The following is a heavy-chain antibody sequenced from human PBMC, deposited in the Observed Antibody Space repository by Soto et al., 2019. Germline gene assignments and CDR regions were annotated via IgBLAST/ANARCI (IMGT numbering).Heavy chain of an antibody. J-gene: IGHJ4*02. D-gene: IGHD6-19*01. CDR1: GFTLSSYA. CDR2: ISGSGGST. Sequence: GGSLRLSCAASGFTLSSYAMSWVRQAPGKGLEWVSAISGSGGSTYYADSVKGRFTISRDDSKNTLYLQMNSLRAEDTAVYYCAKISGWFRGNYWGQGTLVTVSS. V-gene: IGHV3-23*01. CDR3: AKISGWFRGNY.